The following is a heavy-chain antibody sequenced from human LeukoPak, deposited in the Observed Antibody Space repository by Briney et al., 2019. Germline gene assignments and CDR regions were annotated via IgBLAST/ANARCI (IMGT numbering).Heavy chain of an antibody. CDR3: AKPGATGGAYYFDD. CDR1: GGSISSGGYY. J-gene: IGHJ4*02. V-gene: IGHV4-31*03. CDR2: IYYSGST. D-gene: IGHD1-14*01. Sequence: SETLSLTCTVSGGSISSGGYYWSWIRQHPGKGLEWIGYIYYSGSTYYNPSLKSRVTISVDTSKNQFSLKLSSVTAADTAVYYCAKPGATGGAYYFDDWGQGTLVTVSS.